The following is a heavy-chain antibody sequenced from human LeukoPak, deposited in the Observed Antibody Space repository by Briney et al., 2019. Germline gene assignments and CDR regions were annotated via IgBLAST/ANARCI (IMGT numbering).Heavy chain of an antibody. Sequence: ASVKVSCKASGYTFTSYDINWVRQATGQGLEWMGWMNPNSGSTGYAQKFQGRVTMTRNTSISTAYMELSSLRSEDTAVYYCARNPSMVRGRKGYYYGMDVWGQGTTVTVSS. V-gene: IGHV1-8*01. CDR2: MNPNSGST. CDR1: GYTFTSYD. J-gene: IGHJ6*02. D-gene: IGHD3-10*01. CDR3: ARNPSMVRGRKGYYYGMDV.